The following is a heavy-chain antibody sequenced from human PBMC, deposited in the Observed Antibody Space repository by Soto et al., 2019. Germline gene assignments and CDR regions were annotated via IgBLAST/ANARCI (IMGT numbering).Heavy chain of an antibody. J-gene: IGHJ4*02. D-gene: IGHD2-2*01. CDR3: AKAVNDIVVVPAAMGSGSGYYFDY. Sequence: GGSLRLSCAASGFTFSSYAMSWVRQAPGKGLEWVSAISGSGGSTYYADSVKGRFTISRDNSKNTLYLQMNSLRAEDKAVYYCAKAVNDIVVVPAAMGSGSGYYFDYWGQGTLVTVSS. V-gene: IGHV3-23*01. CDR1: GFTFSSYA. CDR2: ISGSGGST.